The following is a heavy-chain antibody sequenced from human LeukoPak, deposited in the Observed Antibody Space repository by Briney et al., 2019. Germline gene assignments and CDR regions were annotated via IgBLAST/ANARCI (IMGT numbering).Heavy chain of an antibody. CDR2: IYTSGST. J-gene: IGHJ6*03. Sequence: SETLSLTCTVSGGSISSYYWSWIRQPAGKGLEWIGRIYTSGSTNYNPSLKSRVTMSVDTSKNQFSLKLSSVTAADTAVYYCARAAMVRGVRPYYYYYMDVWGKGTTVTVSS. CDR3: ARAAMVRGVRPYYYYYMDV. D-gene: IGHD3-10*01. CDR1: GGSISSYY. V-gene: IGHV4-4*07.